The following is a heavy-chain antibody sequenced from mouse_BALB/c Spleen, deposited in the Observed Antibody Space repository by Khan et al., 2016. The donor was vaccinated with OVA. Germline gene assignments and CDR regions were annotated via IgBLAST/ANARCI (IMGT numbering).Heavy chain of an antibody. D-gene: IGHD2-14*01. J-gene: IGHJ4*01. CDR1: GYSITSDYA. Sequence: EVELVESGPGLVKPSQSLSLTCTVTGYSITSDYAWNWIRQFPGNKLEWMGYISSTGSTSYNPSLKSRISFTRDTSRNQFFLQLKSVTTEDTATYYCARAVYYSYGYALDCWGRGTSVTVSS. CDR2: ISSTGST. V-gene: IGHV3-2*02. CDR3: ARAVYYSYGYALDC.